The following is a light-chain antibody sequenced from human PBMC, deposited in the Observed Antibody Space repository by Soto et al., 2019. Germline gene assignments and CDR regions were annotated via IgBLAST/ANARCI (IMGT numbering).Light chain of an antibody. CDR1: KNDIGVYDF. Sequence: QSVLTQPPSASGSPGQSVTISCTGTKNDIGVYDFVSWYQHHPGKAPRLIIYEVVQRPSGVPDRFSGSKSGNTASLTVSGLQAADEADYFGKSYAGSNTYVFGSGTKV. CDR2: EVV. J-gene: IGLJ1*01. V-gene: IGLV2-8*01. CDR3: KSYAGSNTYV.